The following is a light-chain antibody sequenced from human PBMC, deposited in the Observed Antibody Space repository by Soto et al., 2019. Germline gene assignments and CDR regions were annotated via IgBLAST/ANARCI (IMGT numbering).Light chain of an antibody. CDR3: QSYDTSLSPLVV. Sequence: QSALTQPPSVSGAPGQRVTISCTGSSSNIGADYDVNWFQHLPGTAPKLLIYINNNRPSGVPDRFSGSKSGTSASLAITGLQAEDEADYYCQSYDTSLSPLVVFGGWTKLTVL. CDR1: SSNIGADYD. V-gene: IGLV1-40*01. J-gene: IGLJ2*01. CDR2: INN.